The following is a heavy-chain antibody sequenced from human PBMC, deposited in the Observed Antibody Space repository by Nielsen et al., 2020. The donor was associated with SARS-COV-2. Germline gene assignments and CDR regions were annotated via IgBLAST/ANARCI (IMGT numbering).Heavy chain of an antibody. CDR2: TYYRSKWYN. V-gene: IGHV6-1*01. CDR3: ARGNGREYYFDY. J-gene: IGHJ4*02. D-gene: IGHD4-11*01. Sequence: SCAISGDSVSSNSAAWNWIRQSPSRGLEWLGRTYYRSKWYNDYAVSVKSRITINPDTSKNQFSLQLNSVTPEDTAVYYCARGNGREYYFDYWGQGTLVTVSS. CDR1: GDSVSSNSAA.